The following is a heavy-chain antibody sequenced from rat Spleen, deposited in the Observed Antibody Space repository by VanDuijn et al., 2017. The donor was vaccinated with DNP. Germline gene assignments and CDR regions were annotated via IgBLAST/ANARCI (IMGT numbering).Heavy chain of an antibody. CDR2: ITSSGDKT. J-gene: IGHJ3*01. CDR1: GFTFSDYY. D-gene: IGHD1-1*01. V-gene: IGHV5-25*01. Sequence: EVQLVESGGGLVQPGRSLKLSCAASGFTFSDYYMAWVRQAPTKGLEWVAYITSSGDKTLYPDSVKGRFTISRDIAKNTLYLQMNSLRSEDTATYFCAIYFYSGDNWFGYWGQGTLVTVSS. CDR3: AIYFYSGDNWFGY.